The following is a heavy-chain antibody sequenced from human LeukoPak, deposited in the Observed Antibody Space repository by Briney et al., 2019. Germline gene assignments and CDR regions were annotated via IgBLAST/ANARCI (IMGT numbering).Heavy chain of an antibody. CDR2: INHSGRT. Sequence: SETLSLTCAVYGGSFSGYYWSWIRQPPGKGLEWIGEINHSGRTNYNPSLKSRVTISVDTSKYQFSLKLSSVTAADTAVYYCARGGDIVVVPAFDYWGQGTLVIVSS. V-gene: IGHV4-34*01. J-gene: IGHJ4*02. CDR3: ARGGDIVVVPAFDY. D-gene: IGHD2-2*01. CDR1: GGSFSGYY.